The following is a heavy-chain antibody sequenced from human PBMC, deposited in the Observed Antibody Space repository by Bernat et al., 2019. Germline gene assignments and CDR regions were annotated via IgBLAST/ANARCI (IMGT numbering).Heavy chain of an antibody. V-gene: IGHV3-23*04. CDR2: ISGSGGST. J-gene: IGHJ4*02. Sequence: EVQLVESGGGLLQAGGSLRLSCAASGFTFSNYAMSWVRQAPGKGLEWVSVISGSGGSTYYADSVKGRFTISRDNSKNTLYMQMNSLRGEDTAVYYCATLGAARAPYYFDYWGQGTLVTVSS. CDR3: ATLGAARAPYYFDY. CDR1: GFTFSNYA. D-gene: IGHD3-16*01.